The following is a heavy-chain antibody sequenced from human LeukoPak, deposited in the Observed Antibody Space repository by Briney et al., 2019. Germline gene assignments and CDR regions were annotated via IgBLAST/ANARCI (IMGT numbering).Heavy chain of an antibody. D-gene: IGHD3-10*01. CDR2: IYYSGST. CDR1: GGSISSYY. CDR3: ARHYYGSGSYFDY. Sequence: SETLSLTCTVSGGSISSYYWSWIRQPPGKGLERIGYIYYSGSTDYNPSLKSRVTISVDTSKNQFSLKLSSVTAADTAVYYCARHYYGSGSYFDYWGQGTLVTVSS. J-gene: IGHJ4*02. V-gene: IGHV4-59*08.